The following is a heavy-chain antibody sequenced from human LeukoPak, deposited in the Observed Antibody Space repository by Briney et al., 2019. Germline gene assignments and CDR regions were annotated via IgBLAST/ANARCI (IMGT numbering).Heavy chain of an antibody. D-gene: IGHD2-2*01. V-gene: IGHV1-46*01. CDR3: SRGRDIVVVPASFDY. CDR2: INPSGGST. Sequence: ASVKVSRKASGYTFTSYYMHWVRQAPGQGLEWMGLINPSGGSTRYAQNIQGSVTMTWDSSTSTAYMELRSRRGAYAAVYYCSRGRDIVVVPASFDYWGQGTLVTVSS. J-gene: IGHJ4*02. CDR1: GYTFTSYY.